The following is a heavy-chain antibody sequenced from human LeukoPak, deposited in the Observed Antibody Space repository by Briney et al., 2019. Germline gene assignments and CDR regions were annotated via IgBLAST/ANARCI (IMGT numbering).Heavy chain of an antibody. CDR1: GGSFSAYY. V-gene: IGHV4-34*01. D-gene: IGHD5-12*01. CDR3: ARSPRYSGYDYGSDY. CDR2: INHSGRT. J-gene: IGHJ4*02. Sequence: SETLSLTCAVYGGSFSAYYWIWIRQPPGKGLEWIGEINHSGRTNYNASLKSRVTISVDTSKNQFSLKMSYVTAADTAVYYCARSPRYSGYDYGSDYWGRGILVTVSS.